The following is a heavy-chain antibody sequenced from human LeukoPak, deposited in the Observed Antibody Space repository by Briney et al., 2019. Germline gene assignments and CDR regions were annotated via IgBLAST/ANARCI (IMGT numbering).Heavy chain of an antibody. J-gene: IGHJ4*02. Sequence: PGGSLRLSCAASGHTFHRYAMSWARQAPGKGLERVSAIRGRGRSTYYADPVQGRFTISRDNSKSTLYLQMNSLSAEDTAVYYCAHISSSWPDYWGQGTLVTVSS. CDR2: IRGRGRST. CDR1: GHTFHRYA. D-gene: IGHD6-13*01. CDR3: AHISSSWPDY. V-gene: IGHV3-23*01.